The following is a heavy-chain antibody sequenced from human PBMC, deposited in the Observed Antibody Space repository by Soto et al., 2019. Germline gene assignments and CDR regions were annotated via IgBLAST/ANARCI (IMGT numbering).Heavy chain of an antibody. CDR3: ARAVAVPADFDY. CDR1: GYTFTGYA. D-gene: IGHD6-19*01. CDR2: INAGNGNT. J-gene: IGHJ4*02. Sequence: QVQLVQSGAEEKKPGASVKVSCKASGYTFTGYAMHWVRQAPGQRLEWMGWINAGNGNTKYSQKFQDRVTITRDTSASTAYMELSSLRSEDTDVYYCARAVAVPADFDYWGQGTLVTVSS. V-gene: IGHV1-3*05.